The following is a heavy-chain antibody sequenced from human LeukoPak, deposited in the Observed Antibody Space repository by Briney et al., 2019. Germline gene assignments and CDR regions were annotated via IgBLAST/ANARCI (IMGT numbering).Heavy chain of an antibody. Sequence: GGSLRLSCAASGFTFSSYAMSWVRQAPGKGLEWVSAISGSGAGTYYADSVKGRFTISRDKSRNTLYLQMNSLRAEDTAVYSCAKVNTMTVDGPFDYWGQGTLVTVSS. CDR1: GFTFSSYA. CDR3: AKVNTMTVDGPFDY. J-gene: IGHJ4*02. CDR2: ISGSGAGT. V-gene: IGHV3-23*01. D-gene: IGHD3-22*01.